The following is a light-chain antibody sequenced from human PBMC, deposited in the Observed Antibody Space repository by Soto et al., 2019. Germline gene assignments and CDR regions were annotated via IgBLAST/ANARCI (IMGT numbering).Light chain of an antibody. V-gene: IGKV4-1*01. CDR1: QSGLYSTNNKNY. J-gene: IGKJ3*01. Sequence: IVMTQSPDSLAVSLGERATVNCKPSQSGLYSTNNKNYLAWYQQKPGQPPKLLIYWASTRESGVTDRFSGSGSVTDFTLTISSLQAEDVAVYYCQQYYSTPFTFGPGTKVDL. CDR2: WAS. CDR3: QQYYSTPFT.